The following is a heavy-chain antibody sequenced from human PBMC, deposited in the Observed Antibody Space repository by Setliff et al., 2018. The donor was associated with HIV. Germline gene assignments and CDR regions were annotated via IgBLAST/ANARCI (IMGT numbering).Heavy chain of an antibody. Sequence: PSETLSLTCTVSGDSISSGSYFWSWIRQHPGKGLEWIGYIYHSGNTYYNPSLKSRGTISVDTSKNQFSLKLSSVTAADTAMHYCARRGYCSSTRCSYAFDLWGPGTMVTVS. V-gene: IGHV4-31*03. CDR3: ARRGYCSSTRCSYAFDL. CDR2: IYHSGNT. D-gene: IGHD2-2*01. J-gene: IGHJ3*01. CDR1: GDSISSGSYF.